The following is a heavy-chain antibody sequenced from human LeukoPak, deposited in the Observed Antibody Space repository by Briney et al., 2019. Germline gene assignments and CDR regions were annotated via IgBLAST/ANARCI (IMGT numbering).Heavy chain of an antibody. CDR3: VKPYSSSSVLPDYFDY. D-gene: IGHD6-13*01. CDR2: ISGSGSST. Sequence: PGGSLRLSCAASGFTFDDYGMSWVRQAPGKGLEWVSSISGSGSSTYYADSVKGRFTISRDNSKNTLYLQINSLRAEDTALYYCVKPYSSSSVLPDYFDYWGQGTLVTVSS. V-gene: IGHV3-23*01. CDR1: GFTFDDYG. J-gene: IGHJ4*02.